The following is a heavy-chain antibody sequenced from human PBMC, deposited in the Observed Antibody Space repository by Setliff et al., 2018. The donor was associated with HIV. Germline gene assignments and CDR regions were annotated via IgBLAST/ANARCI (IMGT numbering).Heavy chain of an antibody. CDR2: IYHTGIT. CDR3: ARLSGGMVPNY. Sequence: SETLSLTCTVSGGSITRTPYYWGWIRPPPGKGLEWVGSIYHTGITYDNPSLKSRVTISVDTSKNQISLRLSSVTAADTAVYYCARLSGGMVPNYWGQGTLVTVSS. J-gene: IGHJ4*02. V-gene: IGHV4-39*01. CDR1: GGSITRTPYY. D-gene: IGHD3-10*01.